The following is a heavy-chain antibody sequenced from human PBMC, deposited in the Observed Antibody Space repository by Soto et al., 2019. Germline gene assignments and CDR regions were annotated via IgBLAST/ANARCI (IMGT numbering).Heavy chain of an antibody. Sequence: EVQLVESGGGLVEPGGSLRLSCAASGFIFSVYSMTWVRQAPGKGLEWVSYISAGSNTIYYRDSVKGRFTISRDNAKNSLYXQMTSLRDEDTAVYYCARDSGVTGADDYWGQGTLVTV. CDR2: ISAGSNTI. CDR3: ARDSGVTGADDY. J-gene: IGHJ4*02. D-gene: IGHD6-19*01. CDR1: GFIFSVYS. V-gene: IGHV3-48*02.